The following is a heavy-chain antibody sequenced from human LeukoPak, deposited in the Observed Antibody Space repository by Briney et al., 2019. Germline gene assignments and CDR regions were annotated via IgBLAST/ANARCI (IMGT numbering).Heavy chain of an antibody. CDR3: VRSKSGTYGWFDP. Sequence: SETLSLTCTVSGGSIISYYWSWIRQPPGKGLEWIGYIYYSGTTNYNPSLKSRVTISVDTSKNQFSLKANSVTAADTAVYYCVRSKSGTYGWFDPWGQGTLVTVSS. CDR1: GGSIISYY. D-gene: IGHD4-17*01. J-gene: IGHJ5*02. CDR2: IYYSGTT. V-gene: IGHV4-59*01.